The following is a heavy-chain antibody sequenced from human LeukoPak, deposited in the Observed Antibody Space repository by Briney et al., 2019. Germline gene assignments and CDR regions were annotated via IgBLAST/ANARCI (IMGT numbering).Heavy chain of an antibody. CDR3: TRAGSIVATHYYFDY. V-gene: IGHV3-49*03. CDR1: GFTFGDYA. D-gene: IGHD5-12*01. J-gene: IGHJ4*02. CDR2: IRSKAYGGTT. Sequence: GGSLRLSCTASGFTFGDYAMSWFRQAPGKGLEWVGFIRSKAYGGTTEYAASVKGRFTISRDDSKSIAYLQMNSLKTEDTAVYYCTRAGSIVATHYYFDYWGQGTLVTVSS.